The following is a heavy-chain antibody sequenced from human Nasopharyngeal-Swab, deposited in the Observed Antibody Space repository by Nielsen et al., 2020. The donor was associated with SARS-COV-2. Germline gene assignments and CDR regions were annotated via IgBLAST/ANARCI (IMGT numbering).Heavy chain of an antibody. V-gene: IGHV3-23*01. CDR2: ISGSGDTT. D-gene: IGHD2-21*01. J-gene: IGHJ6*02. Sequence: GESLKISCAASGFAFDDHAMSWVRQAPGKGLEWVSIISGSGDTTYYADSVNDRFTISRDNSKNTLYLQMNSLRVEDTALYYCAKAPYLRGLDVWGQGTTVTVSS. CDR1: GFAFDDHA. CDR3: AKAPYLRGLDV.